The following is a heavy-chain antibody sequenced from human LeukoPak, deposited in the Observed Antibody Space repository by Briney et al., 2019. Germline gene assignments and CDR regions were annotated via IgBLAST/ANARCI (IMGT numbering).Heavy chain of an antibody. J-gene: IGHJ4*02. CDR3: ARGSAY. CDR2: ISYDGSNK. V-gene: IGHV3-30*03. CDR1: GFTFSSYG. Sequence: GGSLRLSCAASGFTFSSYGMHWVRQAPGKGLEWVAVISYDGSNKYYADSVKGRFTISRDISKNTLYLQMNSLRADDTAVYYCARGSAYWGQGTLVTVSS.